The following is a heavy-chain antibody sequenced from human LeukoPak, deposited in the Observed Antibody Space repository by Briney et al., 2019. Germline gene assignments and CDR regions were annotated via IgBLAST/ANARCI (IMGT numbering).Heavy chain of an antibody. V-gene: IGHV1-2*02. J-gene: IGHJ4*02. CDR2: INPNSGGT. D-gene: IGHD6-19*01. CDR1: GYTFTGYY. Sequence: GASVKVSCKASGYTFTGYYMHWVRQAPGQRLEWMGWINPNSGGTNYAQKFQGRVTMTRDTSISTAYMELSRLRSDDTAVYYCARRRSSGWLPFDHWGQGTLVTVSS. CDR3: ARRRSSGWLPFDH.